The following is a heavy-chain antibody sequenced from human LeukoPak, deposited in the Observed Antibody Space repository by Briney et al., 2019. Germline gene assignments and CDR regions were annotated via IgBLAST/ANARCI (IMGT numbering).Heavy chain of an antibody. Sequence: GASVKVSCKASGGTFSSYAISWVRQAPGQGLEWMGGIIPIFGTANYAQKFQGRVTMTRDMSTSTVYMELSSLRSEDTAVYYCARDPYYYDSSGSSSHAFDIWGQGTMVTVSS. D-gene: IGHD3-22*01. CDR3: ARDPYYYDSSGSSSHAFDI. V-gene: IGHV1-69*05. CDR2: IIPIFGTA. CDR1: GGTFSSYA. J-gene: IGHJ3*02.